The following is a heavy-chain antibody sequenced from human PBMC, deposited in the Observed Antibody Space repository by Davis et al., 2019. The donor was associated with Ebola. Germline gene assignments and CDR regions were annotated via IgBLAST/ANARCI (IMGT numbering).Heavy chain of an antibody. V-gene: IGHV3-9*01. CDR2: ISWNSGSI. CDR1: GFTFDDYA. CDR3: AKGPGSSYFLGYYGMDV. J-gene: IGHJ6*02. D-gene: IGHD2-15*01. Sequence: PGGSLRLSCAASGFTFDDYAMHWVRQAPGKGLEWVSGISWNSGSIGYADSVKGRFTISRDNAKNSLYLQMNSLRAEDTALYYCAKGPGSSYFLGYYGMDVWGQGTTVTVSS.